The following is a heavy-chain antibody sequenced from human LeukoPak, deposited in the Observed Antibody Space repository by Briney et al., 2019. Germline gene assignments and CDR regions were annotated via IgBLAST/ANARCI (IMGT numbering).Heavy chain of an antibody. Sequence: SGRSLRLSCAASGFTFSSYGMSWVRQAPGKGLEWVSAISGSGGSTYYADSVKGRFTISRDNSKNTLYLQMNSLRAEDTAVYYCAKSSRGLLWFGELFYHFDYWGQGTLVTVSS. CDR1: GFTFSSYG. J-gene: IGHJ4*02. CDR3: AKSSRGLLWFGELFYHFDY. V-gene: IGHV3-23*01. CDR2: ISGSGGST. D-gene: IGHD3-10*01.